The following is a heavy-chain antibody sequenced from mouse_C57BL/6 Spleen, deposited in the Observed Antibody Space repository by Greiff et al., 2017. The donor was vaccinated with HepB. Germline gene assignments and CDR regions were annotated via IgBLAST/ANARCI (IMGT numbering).Heavy chain of an antibody. D-gene: IGHD2-4*01. J-gene: IGHJ1*03. CDR1: GYTFTSYG. V-gene: IGHV1-81*01. CDR3: ARGDDYAVFYWYFDV. CDR2: IYPRSGNT. Sequence: QVQLQQSGAELARPGASVKLSCKASGYTFTSYGISWVKQRTGQGLEWIGEIYPRSGNTYYNEKFKGKATLTADKSSSTAYMELRSLTSEDSAVYFCARGDDYAVFYWYFDVWGTGTTVTVSS.